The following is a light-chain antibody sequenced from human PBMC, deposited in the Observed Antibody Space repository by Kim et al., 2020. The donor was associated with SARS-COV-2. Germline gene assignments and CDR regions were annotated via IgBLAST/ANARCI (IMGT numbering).Light chain of an antibody. CDR3: QVWDSSTDHVI. CDR1: NIGRKS. V-gene: IGLV3-21*04. CDR2: YDV. Sequence: SYELTQPPSVSVAPGKTARITCGENNIGRKSVHWYQQKPGQAPVLVIYYDVDRPSGIPERFSGSNSGSTATLTISRVEAGDEADYYCQVWDSSTDHVIFGGGTKLTVL. J-gene: IGLJ2*01.